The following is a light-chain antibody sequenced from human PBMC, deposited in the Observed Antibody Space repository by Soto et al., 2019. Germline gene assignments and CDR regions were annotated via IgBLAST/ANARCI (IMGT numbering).Light chain of an antibody. CDR3: QQYNRFSLT. CDR1: QGISSY. Sequence: AIRMTQSPSSLSASTGDRVTITCRASQGISSYLAWYQQKPGKAPKLLIYAASTLQSGVPSRFSGSGSGTDFALTISGLQPDDFASYYCQQYNRFSLTFGGGTKVEIK. J-gene: IGKJ4*01. CDR2: AAS. V-gene: IGKV1-8*01.